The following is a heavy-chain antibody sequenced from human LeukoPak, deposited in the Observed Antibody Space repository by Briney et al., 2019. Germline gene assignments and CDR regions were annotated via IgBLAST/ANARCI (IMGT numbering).Heavy chain of an antibody. V-gene: IGHV1-69*05. D-gene: IGHD3-22*01. Sequence: SVKVSCKASGGTFSSYAISWVRQAPGQGLEWMGGIIPIFGTANYAQKFQGRVTITTDESTSTAYMELSSLRSEDTAVYYCARVKDYYDSSGLQNRYYFDYWGQGTLVTVSS. CDR1: GGTFSSYA. CDR3: ARVKDYYDSSGLQNRYYFDY. CDR2: IIPIFGTA. J-gene: IGHJ4*02.